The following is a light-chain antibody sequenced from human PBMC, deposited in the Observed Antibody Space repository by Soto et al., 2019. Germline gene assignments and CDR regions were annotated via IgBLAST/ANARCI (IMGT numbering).Light chain of an antibody. J-gene: IGLJ3*02. CDR1: SSNIGGNY. V-gene: IGLV1-47*01. CDR3: AAWDDSLSGWV. CDR2: RNN. Sequence: QSVLTQPPSASETPGQRVTISCSGSSSNIGGNYVYWYQQLPGTAPKLLIYRNNQRPSGVPDRFSGSKSGTSASLAISGLRSEDEAEYYCAAWDDSLSGWVFGGGTKLTVL.